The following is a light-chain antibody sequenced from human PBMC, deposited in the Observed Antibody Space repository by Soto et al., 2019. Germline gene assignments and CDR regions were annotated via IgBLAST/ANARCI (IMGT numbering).Light chain of an antibody. V-gene: IGLV2-14*01. Sequence: QSVLTQPASVSGSPGQSITISCTGTTSDIGGYNFVSWYQHHPGKAPQLMIYQVSNRPSGVSNRFSGSKSGNTASLTISGLQAEDEADYYCSSFTSTITLVFGGGTKVTV. CDR1: TSDIGGYNF. CDR2: QVS. CDR3: SSFTSTITLV. J-gene: IGLJ2*01.